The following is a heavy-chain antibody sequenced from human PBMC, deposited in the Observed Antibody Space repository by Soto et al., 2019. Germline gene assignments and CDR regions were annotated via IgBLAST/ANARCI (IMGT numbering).Heavy chain of an antibody. CDR1: GFPFSSYS. D-gene: IGHD2-15*01. Sequence: GGSLRLSCVASGFPFSSYSMNWVLQAPGKGLEWVSYISSTSSTIYYADSVKGRFTISRDNAKNSLYLQMNSLRAEDTAVYYCARDQADIVVGTTLYYYYGMDVWGQGTTVTVSS. CDR3: ARDQADIVVGTTLYYYYGMDV. J-gene: IGHJ6*02. CDR2: ISSTSSTI. V-gene: IGHV3-48*01.